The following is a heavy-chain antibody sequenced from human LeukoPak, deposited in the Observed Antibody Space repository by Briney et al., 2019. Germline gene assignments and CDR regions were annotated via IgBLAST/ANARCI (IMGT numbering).Heavy chain of an antibody. D-gene: IGHD3-22*01. J-gene: IGHJ5*02. CDR2: INPNSGGT. V-gene: IGHV1-2*02. CDR1: GYTFTGYY. Sequence: ASVKVSCRASGYTFTGYYMHWVRQAPGQGLEWMGWINPNSGGTNYAQKFQGRVTMTTDTSTSTAYMELRSLRSDDTAVYYCARSSRYYDSSGYNWFDPWGQGTLVTVSS. CDR3: ARSSRYYDSSGYNWFDP.